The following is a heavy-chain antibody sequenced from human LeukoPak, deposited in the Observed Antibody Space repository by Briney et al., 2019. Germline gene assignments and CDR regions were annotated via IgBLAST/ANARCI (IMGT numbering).Heavy chain of an antibody. J-gene: IGHJ4*02. CDR1: GYTLTELS. Sequence: ASVKVSCKVSGYTLTELSMHWVRQAPGKGLEWMGGFDPEDGETIYAQKFQGRVTMTEDTSTDTAYMELSSLRSEDTAVYYCNTPSYCSGGSCQDYWGQGTLVTVSS. CDR2: FDPEDGET. CDR3: NTPSYCSGGSCQDY. V-gene: IGHV1-24*01. D-gene: IGHD2-15*01.